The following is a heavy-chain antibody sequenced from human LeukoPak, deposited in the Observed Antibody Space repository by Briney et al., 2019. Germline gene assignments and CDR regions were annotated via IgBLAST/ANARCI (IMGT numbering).Heavy chain of an antibody. D-gene: IGHD3-22*01. CDR3: ARDLTVSYYYDSSGYYPAY. Sequence: GGSLRLSCAASGFTFSSYAMHWVRQAPGKGLGWVAVISYDGSNKYYADSVKGRFTISRDNSKNTLYLQMNSLRAEDTAVYYCARDLTVSYYYDSSGYYPAYWGQGTLVTVSS. V-gene: IGHV3-30-3*01. CDR2: ISYDGSNK. CDR1: GFTFSSYA. J-gene: IGHJ4*02.